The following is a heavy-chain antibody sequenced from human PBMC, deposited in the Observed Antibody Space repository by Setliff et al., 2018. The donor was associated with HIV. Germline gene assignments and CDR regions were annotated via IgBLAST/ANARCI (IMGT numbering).Heavy chain of an antibody. D-gene: IGHD3-10*01. V-gene: IGHV4-59*01. J-gene: IGHJ4*02. CDR2: IYYSGST. Sequence: PSETLSLTCTVSNVSINSYYWSWIRQPPGRALEWIGYIYYSGSTNYNPSLKSRVTISVDTSKNQFSLKLSSVTAADTAVYYCARENSGYFDYWGQGTLVTVS. CDR3: ARENSGYFDY. CDR1: NVSINSYY.